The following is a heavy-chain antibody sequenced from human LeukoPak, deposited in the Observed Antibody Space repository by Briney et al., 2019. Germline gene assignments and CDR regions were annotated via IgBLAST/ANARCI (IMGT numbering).Heavy chain of an antibody. CDR2: IFGSGGSP. Sequence: GGSLRLSCEASGFTFGSFAMYWVRQAPGKGLGWIAGIFGSGGSPHYADSVKGRFTISRDNSKNTVCLQINSLRAEDTAVYYCGKTTAGYSSGQKPAWPVDYWGQGTLVTVSS. J-gene: IGHJ4*02. D-gene: IGHD5-18*01. CDR3: GKTTAGYSSGQKPAWPVDY. V-gene: IGHV3-23*01. CDR1: GFTFGSFA.